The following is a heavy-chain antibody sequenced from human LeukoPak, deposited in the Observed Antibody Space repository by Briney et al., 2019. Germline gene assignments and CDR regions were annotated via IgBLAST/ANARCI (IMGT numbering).Heavy chain of an antibody. V-gene: IGHV3-48*01. D-gene: IGHD6-19*01. CDR1: GFTFSSYS. Sequence: GGSLRLSCAASGFTFSSYSMNWVRQAPGEGLEWVSYISSLSGTIYYADSVKGRFTISRDNAKNSLYLQMNSLRAEDTAVYYCARDTVAGTYYYYMDVWGKGTTVTVSS. CDR3: ARDTVAGTYYYYMDV. CDR2: ISSLSGTI. J-gene: IGHJ6*03.